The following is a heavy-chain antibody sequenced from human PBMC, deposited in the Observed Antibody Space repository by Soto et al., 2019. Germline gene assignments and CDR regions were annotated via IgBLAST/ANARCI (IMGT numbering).Heavy chain of an antibody. CDR2: IYYSGST. Sequence: SGKRYISRPVCGASRDSRTSYCDGLCQKQEKRLEWIGSIYYSGSTYYNPSLKSRVTISVDTSKNQFSLKLSSVTAADTAVYYCASQAYGSGSYYTSSYGMDVWGQGTTVT. J-gene: IGHJ6*01. V-gene: IGHV4-39*01. CDR3: ASQAYGSGSYYTSSYGMDV. CDR1: GASRDSRTSY. D-gene: IGHD3-10*01.